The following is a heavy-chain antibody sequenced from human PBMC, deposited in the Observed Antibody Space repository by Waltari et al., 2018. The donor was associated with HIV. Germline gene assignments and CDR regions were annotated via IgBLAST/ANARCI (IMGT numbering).Heavy chain of an antibody. CDR3: RTSSDYGDPPVDY. Sequence: EVQLVESGGGLVKPGGSLRLSCAASGFTFSNAWMSWVRQAPGKGREWVGRIKSKSDGGTTDAAPVKGRFIISRNDSKNMLYLQMKSLKTEDTAVYYCRTSSDYGDPPVDYWGQGTLVTVSS. CDR1: GFTFSNAW. D-gene: IGHD4-17*01. CDR2: IKSKSDGGTT. V-gene: IGHV3-15*01. J-gene: IGHJ4*02.